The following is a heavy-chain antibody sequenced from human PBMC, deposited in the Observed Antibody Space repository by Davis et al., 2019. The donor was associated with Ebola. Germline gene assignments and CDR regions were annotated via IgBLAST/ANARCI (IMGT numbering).Heavy chain of an antibody. D-gene: IGHD4-23*01. CDR2: VNPYSGHT. CDR1: GYIFSNYD. Sequence: ASVKVSCKASGYIFSNYDINWVRQASGQGLEWMGWVNPYSGHTGYVEKFKGRVTMTRDTSTSTVYMELSSLRSEDTAVYYCARDPSYRYDYGGNSVRSDYFDYWGQGTLVTVSS. CDR3: ARDPSYRYDYGGNSVRSDYFDY. V-gene: IGHV1-8*01. J-gene: IGHJ4*02.